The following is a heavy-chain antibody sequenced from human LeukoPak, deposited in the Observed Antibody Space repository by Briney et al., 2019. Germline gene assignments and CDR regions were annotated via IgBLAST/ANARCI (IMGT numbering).Heavy chain of an antibody. V-gene: IGHV4-61*02. Sequence: SETLSLTCTVSGVSVSSTNYYWTWIRQPAGKGLEWIGCIYTTGSPSYSPSLKSRATISVDTSTNQFSLKLTSVSAADTAVYYCARDRGITTARGVPSSFDPWGQGILVTVSS. CDR2: IYTTGSP. CDR3: ARDRGITTARGVPSSFDP. J-gene: IGHJ5*02. CDR1: GVSVSSTNYY. D-gene: IGHD3-10*01.